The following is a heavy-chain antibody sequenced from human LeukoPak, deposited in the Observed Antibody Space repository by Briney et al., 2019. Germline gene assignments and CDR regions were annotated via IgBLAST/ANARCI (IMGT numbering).Heavy chain of an antibody. CDR3: AVDTASQGAFDI. Sequence: ASVKVSCKASGYTFTSYDINWVRQATGQGLEWMGWMNPNSGNTGYARKFQGRVTMTRNTSISTAYMELSSLRSEDTAVYYCAVDTASQGAFDIWGQGTMVTVSS. J-gene: IGHJ3*02. D-gene: IGHD5-18*01. CDR1: GYTFTSYD. CDR2: MNPNSGNT. V-gene: IGHV1-8*01.